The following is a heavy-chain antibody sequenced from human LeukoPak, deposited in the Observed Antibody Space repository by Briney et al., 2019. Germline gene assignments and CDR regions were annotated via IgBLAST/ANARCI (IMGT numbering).Heavy chain of an antibody. V-gene: IGHV1-69*13. CDR2: IIPIFGTA. Sequence: ASVKVSCKASGGTFSSYAISWVRQAPGQGLEWMGGIIPIFGTANYAQKFQGRVTITADESTSTAYMELSSLRSEDTAVYYCARGGRSYSSSWFRPYYFDYWGQGTLVTVSS. D-gene: IGHD6-13*01. J-gene: IGHJ4*02. CDR3: ARGGRSYSSSWFRPYYFDY. CDR1: GGTFSSYA.